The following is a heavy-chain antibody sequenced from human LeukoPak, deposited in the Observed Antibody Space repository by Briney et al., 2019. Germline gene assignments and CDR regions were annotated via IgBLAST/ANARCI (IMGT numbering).Heavy chain of an antibody. Sequence: GGSLRLSCAASGFTFSSYAMHWVRQAPGKGLEWVSYISSTSSTIYYADSVKGRFTISRDNAKNSLYLQMNSLRAEDTAVYYCARGGGGVVPAAPVDYWGQGTLVTVSS. CDR3: ARGGGGVVPAAPVDY. CDR2: ISSTSSTI. V-gene: IGHV3-48*01. CDR1: GFTFSSYA. J-gene: IGHJ4*02. D-gene: IGHD2-2*01.